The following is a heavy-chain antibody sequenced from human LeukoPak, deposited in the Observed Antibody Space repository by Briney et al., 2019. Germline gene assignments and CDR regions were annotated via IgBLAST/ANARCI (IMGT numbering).Heavy chain of an antibody. CDR3: ARDLSDIVVVPEYYYYGMDV. CDR2: IYPGDSDT. Sequence: KDGESLKISCKGSGYSFTSYWIGWVRQMPGKGLEWMGIIYPGDSDTRYSPSFQGQVTISADKSISTAYLQWSSLRASDTAMYYCARDLSDIVVVPEYYYYGMDVWGQGTTVTVSS. V-gene: IGHV5-51*01. D-gene: IGHD2-2*01. CDR1: GYSFTSYW. J-gene: IGHJ6*02.